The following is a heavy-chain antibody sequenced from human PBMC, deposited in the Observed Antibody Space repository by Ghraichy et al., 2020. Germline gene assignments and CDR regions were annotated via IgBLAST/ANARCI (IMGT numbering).Heavy chain of an antibody. D-gene: IGHD6-25*01. CDR2: IHPGDGST. Sequence: ASVKVSCKASGYTLTSSHVHWVRQAPGQGLEWMGIIHPGDGSTSYAQKFQGRVTLTWDTSTSTVYMDLSSLRSEDTALYYCARSGGYWSSDFWGQGTLVTVSS. CDR3: ARSGGYWSSDF. V-gene: IGHV1-46*03. J-gene: IGHJ4*02. CDR1: GYTLTSSH.